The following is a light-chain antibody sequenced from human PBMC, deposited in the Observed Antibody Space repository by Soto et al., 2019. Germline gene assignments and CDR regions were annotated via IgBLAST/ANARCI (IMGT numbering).Light chain of an antibody. Sequence: DIVMIQSPLSLPVTPGEPASISCRSSQSLLHSNGYTYLDWYLQKPGQSPQLLIYLGSNRASGVPDRFSGSGSGTDFTLKISRVEAEDFGVYYCMQGLQTPYTFGQGTKLEIK. CDR3: MQGLQTPYT. V-gene: IGKV2-28*01. CDR2: LGS. J-gene: IGKJ2*01. CDR1: QSLLHSNGYTY.